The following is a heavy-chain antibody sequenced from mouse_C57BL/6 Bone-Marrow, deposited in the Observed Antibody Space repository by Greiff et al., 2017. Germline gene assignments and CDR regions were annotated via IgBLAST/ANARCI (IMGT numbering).Heavy chain of an antibody. Sequence: EVKVVESGGGLVKPGGSLKLSCAASGFTFSSYAMSWVRQTPEKRLEWVATISDGGSYTYYPDNVKGRFTISRDNAKNNLYLQMSHLKSEDTAMYYCARGVTTNYYAMDYWGQGTSVTVSS. CDR2: ISDGGSYT. CDR1: GFTFSSYA. J-gene: IGHJ4*01. D-gene: IGHD2-1*01. V-gene: IGHV5-4*03. CDR3: ARGVTTNYYAMDY.